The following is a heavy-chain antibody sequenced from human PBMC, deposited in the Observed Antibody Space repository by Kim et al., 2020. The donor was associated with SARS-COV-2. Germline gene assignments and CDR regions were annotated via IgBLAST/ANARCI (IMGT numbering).Heavy chain of an antibody. D-gene: IGHD3-10*01. Sequence: QKFDHRVTITRDTSAGTAYMELRSLRSEDTAVYYCARGIWFGEKTGAFDIWGQGTVVTVSS. CDR3: ARGIWFGEKTGAFDI. V-gene: IGHV1-3*01. J-gene: IGHJ3*02.